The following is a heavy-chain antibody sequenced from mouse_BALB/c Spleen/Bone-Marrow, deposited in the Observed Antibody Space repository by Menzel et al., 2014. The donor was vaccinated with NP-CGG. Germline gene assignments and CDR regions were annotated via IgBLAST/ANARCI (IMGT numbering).Heavy chain of an antibody. CDR1: GYSSTNYW. V-gene: IGHV1-61*01. CDR3: ARFGNYEGFAY. CDR2: IYPSDSET. D-gene: IGHD2-1*01. J-gene: IGHJ3*01. Sequence: SGAELVRPGASVKLSCKASGYSSTNYWMNWVKQRPGQGLEWIGMIYPSDSETRLNQKFKDKATLTVDKSSSTAYMQLSSPTSEDSAVYYCARFGNYEGFAYWGQGTLVTVSA.